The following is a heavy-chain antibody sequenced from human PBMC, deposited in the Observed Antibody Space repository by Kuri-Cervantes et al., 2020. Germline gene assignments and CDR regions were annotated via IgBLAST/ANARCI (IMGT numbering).Heavy chain of an antibody. V-gene: IGHV1-2*02. CDR3: ARDPYYYDSSGYYYRPPFDY. Sequence: ASVKVSCKASRYTFTKYFTQWARQAPGQGLEWMGWINPNSGGTNYAQKFQGRVTMTRDTSISTAYMELSRLRSDDTAVYYCARDPYYYDSSGYYYRPPFDYWGQGTLVTVSS. D-gene: IGHD3-22*01. CDR2: INPNSGGT. CDR1: RYTFTKYF. J-gene: IGHJ4*02.